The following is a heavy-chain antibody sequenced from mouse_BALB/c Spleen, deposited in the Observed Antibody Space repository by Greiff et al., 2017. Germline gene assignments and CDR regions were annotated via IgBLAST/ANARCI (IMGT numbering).Heavy chain of an antibody. CDR1: GFNIKDTY. CDR2: IDPANGNT. J-gene: IGHJ3*01. CDR3: ARWDYGYDGAWFAY. Sequence: DVKLQESGAELVKPGASVKLSCTASGFNIKDTYMHWVKQRPEQGLEWIGRIDPANGNTKYDPKFQGKATITADTSSNTAYLQLSSLTSEDTAGYYCARWDYGYDGAWFAYWGQGTLVTVSA. D-gene: IGHD2-2*01. V-gene: IGHV14-3*02.